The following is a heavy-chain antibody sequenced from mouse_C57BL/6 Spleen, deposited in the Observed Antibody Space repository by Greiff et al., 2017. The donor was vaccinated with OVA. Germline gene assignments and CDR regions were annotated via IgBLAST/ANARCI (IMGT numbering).Heavy chain of an antibody. D-gene: IGHD6-1*01. V-gene: IGHV2-9*01. CDR3: AKRGSSLHWYVEV. CDR1: GFSFTSYG. CDR2: IWGGSST. Sequence: VQLQQSGPGLVAPSQSLSISCTVSGFSFTSYGVDWVRQPPGKGLEWLGVIWGGSSTNYNSAHMSRLSISKDNSKGQVFLKMNSLQTDDTAMYYCAKRGSSLHWYVEVWGTGTTVTVSS. J-gene: IGHJ1*03.